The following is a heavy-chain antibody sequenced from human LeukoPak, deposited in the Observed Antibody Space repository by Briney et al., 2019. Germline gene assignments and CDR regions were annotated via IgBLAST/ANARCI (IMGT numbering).Heavy chain of an antibody. CDR2: INPSGGST. D-gene: IGHD1-26*01. Sequence: ASVKVSCKASGYTFTSYDINWVRQAPGQGLEWMGIINPSGGSTSYAQKFQGRVTMTRDTSTSTVYMELSSLRSEDTAVYYCARGPVGAKGGVDYWGQGTLVTVSS. V-gene: IGHV1-46*01. J-gene: IGHJ4*02. CDR3: ARGPVGAKGGVDY. CDR1: GYTFTSYD.